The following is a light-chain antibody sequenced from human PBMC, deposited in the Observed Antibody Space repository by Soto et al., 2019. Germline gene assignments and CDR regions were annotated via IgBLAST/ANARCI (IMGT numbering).Light chain of an antibody. CDR2: YND. Sequence: QSVLTQSPSVSGAPRQSVNISCSGNNSNIGSNAVHWYQQLPGKAPKLLMYYNDMLASGVSDRFSGSKSGTSAYLATSGRQSEDECDYYCATWDDRLTAWGFGGGTKRTVL. CDR3: ATWDDRLTAWG. J-gene: IGLJ3*02. V-gene: IGLV1-36*01. CDR1: NSNIGSNA.